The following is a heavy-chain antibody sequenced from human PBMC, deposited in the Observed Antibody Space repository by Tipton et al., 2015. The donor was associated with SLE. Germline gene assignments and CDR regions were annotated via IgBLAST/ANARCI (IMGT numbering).Heavy chain of an antibody. Sequence: TLSLTCTVSGGSISSADYYWSWIRQHPGKGLEWIGYIYYTMSAYYNPSLKSRVIISLDTSKNHFSLKLSSVTAADTAVYYCARRGPWGDSDSFDIWGQGTVVTVSS. CDR3: ARRGPWGDSDSFDI. J-gene: IGHJ3*02. CDR2: IYYTMSA. CDR1: GGSISSADYY. D-gene: IGHD3-10*01. V-gene: IGHV4-31*03.